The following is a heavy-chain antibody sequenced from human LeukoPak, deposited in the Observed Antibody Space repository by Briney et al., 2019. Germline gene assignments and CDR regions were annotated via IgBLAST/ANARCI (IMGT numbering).Heavy chain of an antibody. CDR3: AREAYDSSGVDY. V-gene: IGHV3-21*01. CDR2: ISSSSSYI. J-gene: IGHJ4*02. CDR1: GFTFSSYS. Sequence: GGSLRLSCAASGFTFSSYSMNWVRQAPGEGLEWVSSISSSSSYIYYADSVKGRFTISRDNAKNSLYLQMNSLRAEDTAVYYCAREAYDSSGVDYWGQGTLVTVSS. D-gene: IGHD3-22*01.